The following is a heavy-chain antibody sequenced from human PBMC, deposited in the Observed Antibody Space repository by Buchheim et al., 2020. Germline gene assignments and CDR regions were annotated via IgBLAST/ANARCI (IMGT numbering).Heavy chain of an antibody. J-gene: IGHJ6*02. V-gene: IGHV1-8*01. Sequence: QVQLVQSGAEVKKPGASVKVSCKASGYTFTSYDINWVRQATGQGLEWMGWINPNSGNTGYAQKFQGRVTMTRNTSISTAYMELSSLRSEDTAVYYCARAERGIVVVPAAIGAASGVYYGMDVWGQGTT. CDR3: ARAERGIVVVPAAIGAASGVYYGMDV. CDR1: GYTFTSYD. D-gene: IGHD2-2*01. CDR2: INPNSGNT.